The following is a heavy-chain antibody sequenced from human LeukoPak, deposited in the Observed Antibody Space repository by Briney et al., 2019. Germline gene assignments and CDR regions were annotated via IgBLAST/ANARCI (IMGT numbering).Heavy chain of an antibody. CDR2: ISGSGYNT. D-gene: IGHD3-10*01. CDR1: GLTFNDYA. Sequence: GGSLRLSCAAPGLTFNDYAMSWVRQTPGKGLEWVSAISGSGYNTYYADSVKGRFTISRDNSKNTLYLQMNSLRAEDTAVYYCATRGAWGQGTMVTVSS. CDR3: ATRGA. J-gene: IGHJ3*01. V-gene: IGHV3-23*01.